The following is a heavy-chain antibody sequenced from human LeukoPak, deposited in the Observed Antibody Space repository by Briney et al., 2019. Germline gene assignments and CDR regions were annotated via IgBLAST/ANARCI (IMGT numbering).Heavy chain of an antibody. Sequence: SETLSLTCAVSGGSISSSNWWNWVRQPPGKGLEWIGEIYHSGSTNYNPSLKSRVTMSVDTSKNQFSLKLSSVTAADTAVYYCARDADYGDYPDYWGQGILVTVSS. V-gene: IGHV4-4*02. D-gene: IGHD4-17*01. J-gene: IGHJ4*02. CDR2: IYHSGST. CDR1: GGSISSSNW. CDR3: ARDADYGDYPDY.